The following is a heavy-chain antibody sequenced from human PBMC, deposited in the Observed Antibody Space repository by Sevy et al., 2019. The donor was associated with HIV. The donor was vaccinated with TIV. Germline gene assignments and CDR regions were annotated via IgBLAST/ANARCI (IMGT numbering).Heavy chain of an antibody. CDR2: IFSGGNT. J-gene: IGHJ4*02. Sequence: GGSLRLSCAASGFTVSNNYISWVRQAQGKGLEWVSVIFSGGNTYYADSVKGRFTISRDNSKNTVYLQMNSLRVEDTAVYFCARETVSGYNLWGQGTVVTVSS. CDR3: ARETVSGYNL. V-gene: IGHV3-53*01. D-gene: IGHD5-12*01. CDR1: GFTVSNNY.